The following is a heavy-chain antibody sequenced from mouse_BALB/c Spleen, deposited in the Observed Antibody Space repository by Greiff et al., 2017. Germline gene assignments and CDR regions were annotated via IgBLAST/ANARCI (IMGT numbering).Heavy chain of an antibody. CDR3: ARSNYGNYGGMDY. V-gene: IGHV14-3*02. CDR2: IDPANGNT. J-gene: IGHJ4*01. Sequence: EVKLVESGAELVKPGASVKLSCTASGFNIKDTYMHWVKQRPEQGLEWIGRIDPANGNTKYDPKFQGKATITADTSSNTAYLQLSSLTSEDTAVYYCARSNYGNYGGMDYWGQGTSVTVSS. CDR1: GFNIKDTY. D-gene: IGHD2-1*01.